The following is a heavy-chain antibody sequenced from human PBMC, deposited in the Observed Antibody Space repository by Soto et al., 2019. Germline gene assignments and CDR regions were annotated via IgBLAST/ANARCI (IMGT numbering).Heavy chain of an antibody. Sequence: SQTLSLTCAISGDSVSSNSAAWNWIRQSPSRGLEWLGRTYYRSKWYNDYAVSVKSRITINPDTSKNQFSLQLNSVTPEDTAVYYCARKAPIFGVVISAFDIWGQGTMVTVSS. CDR1: GDSVSSNSAA. V-gene: IGHV6-1*01. CDR3: ARKAPIFGVVISAFDI. J-gene: IGHJ3*02. CDR2: TYYRSKWYN. D-gene: IGHD3-3*01.